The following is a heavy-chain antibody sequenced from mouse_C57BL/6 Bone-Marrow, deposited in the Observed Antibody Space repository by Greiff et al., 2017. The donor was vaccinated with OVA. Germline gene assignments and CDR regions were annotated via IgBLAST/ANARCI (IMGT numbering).Heavy chain of an antibody. Sequence: VHVKQSGAELVRPGSSVKMSCKTSGYTFTSYGINWVKQRPGQGLEWIGYIYLGNGFTEYNEKFKGKATLTSDTSSSTAYMQLSSLTSEDSAIYFCARKTTVVPYFDYWGQGTTLTVSS. V-gene: IGHV1-58*01. J-gene: IGHJ2*01. CDR2: IYLGNGFT. CDR3: ARKTTVVPYFDY. D-gene: IGHD1-1*01. CDR1: GYTFTSYG.